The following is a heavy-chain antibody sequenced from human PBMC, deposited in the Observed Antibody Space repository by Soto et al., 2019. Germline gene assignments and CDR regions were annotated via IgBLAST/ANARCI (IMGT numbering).Heavy chain of an antibody. J-gene: IGHJ5*02. CDR3: ASPACSSYDSWWFEP. Sequence: ASVKVSCKASGGTFSSYAISWVRQAPGQGLEWMGGIIPIFGTANYAQKFQGRVTITADESTSTAYMELSSLRSEDTAVYYCASPACSSYDSWWFEPWGQGTLVTVSS. CDR1: GGTFSSYA. D-gene: IGHD2-2*01. CDR2: IIPIFGTA. V-gene: IGHV1-69*13.